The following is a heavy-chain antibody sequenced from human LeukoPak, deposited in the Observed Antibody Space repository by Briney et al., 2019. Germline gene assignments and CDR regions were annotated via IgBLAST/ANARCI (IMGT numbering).Heavy chain of an antibody. CDR2: ISGNNGNT. CDR1: GFTFRTYA. D-gene: IGHD2-15*01. CDR3: AKSPVSSCRGSFCYPFDY. Sequence: GGSLRLSCAASGFTFRTYAMSWVRQAPGKGLEWVSNISGNNGNTYYADSVKGRFTISRDDSRNTLYLQMNTLRAEDTAVYFCAKSPVSSCRGSFCYPFDYWGQGNLVTVSS. V-gene: IGHV3-23*01. J-gene: IGHJ4*02.